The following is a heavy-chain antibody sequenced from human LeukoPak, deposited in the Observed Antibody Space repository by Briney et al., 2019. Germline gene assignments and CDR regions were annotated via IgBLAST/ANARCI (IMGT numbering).Heavy chain of an antibody. CDR1: GGSISSYY. D-gene: IGHD5-18*01. V-gene: IGHV4-59*08. CDR2: ISYSGST. J-gene: IGHJ5*02. Sequence: SETLSLTCTVSGGSISSYYWSWIRQPPGKGLEWIGYISYSGSTNYNPSLKSRVTISVDTSKNQFSLKLSSVSAADTAFYFCLNSGSNYEAVSWGQGTLVTVSS. CDR3: LNSGSNYEAVS.